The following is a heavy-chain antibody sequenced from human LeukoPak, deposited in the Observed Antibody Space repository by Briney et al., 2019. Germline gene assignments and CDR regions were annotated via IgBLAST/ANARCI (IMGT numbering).Heavy chain of an antibody. Sequence: PSETLSLTCAVYGGSFSGYYWSWIRQPPGKGLEWIGEINHSGSTNYNPSLKSRVTISVDTSKNQFSLKLSSVTAAGTAVYYCARGLWFGELTPFDPWGQGTLVTVSS. V-gene: IGHV4-34*01. CDR2: INHSGST. CDR1: GGSFSGYY. D-gene: IGHD3-10*01. CDR3: ARGLWFGELTPFDP. J-gene: IGHJ5*02.